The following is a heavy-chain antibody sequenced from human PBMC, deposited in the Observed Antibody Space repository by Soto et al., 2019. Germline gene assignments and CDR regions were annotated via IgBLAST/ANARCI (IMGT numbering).Heavy chain of an antibody. V-gene: IGHV3-33*01. CDR1: GFTFSSYG. CDR3: ARDVLYDDGAFDI. J-gene: IGHJ3*02. D-gene: IGHD5-12*01. Sequence: QVQLVESGGGVVQPGRSPRLSCAASGFTFSSYGMHWVRQAPGKGLEWVAVIWYDGSNKYYADSVKGRFTISRDNSKNTLYLQMNSLRAEDTAVYYCARDVLYDDGAFDIWGQGTMVTVSS. CDR2: IWYDGSNK.